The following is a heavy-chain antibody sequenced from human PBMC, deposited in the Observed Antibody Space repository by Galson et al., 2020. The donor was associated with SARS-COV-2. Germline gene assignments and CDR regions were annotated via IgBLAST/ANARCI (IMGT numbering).Heavy chain of an antibody. J-gene: IGHJ6*02. D-gene: IGHD6-13*01. Sequence: GGSLRLSCVASGFAFTSYVMSWVRQAPGKGLEWVSAIRNSGDTTYYADSVKGRFTTSRDNSKNTLYLQMNNLRAEDTAVYYCAKPFPRAAAGAGWGMEVWGQGTTVTVSS. V-gene: IGHV3-23*01. CDR3: AKPFPRAAAGAGWGMEV. CDR2: IRNSGDTT. CDR1: GFAFTSYV.